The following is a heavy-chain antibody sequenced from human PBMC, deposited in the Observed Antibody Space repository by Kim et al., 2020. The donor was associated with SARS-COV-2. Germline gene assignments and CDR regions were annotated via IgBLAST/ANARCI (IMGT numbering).Heavy chain of an antibody. J-gene: IGHJ2*01. V-gene: IGHV4-4*07. CDR1: GGSISSYY. CDR2: IYTSGST. Sequence: SETLSLTCTVSGGSISSYYWSWIRQPAGKGLEWIGRIYTSGSTNYNPSLKSRVTMSVDTSKNQFSLKLSSVTAADTAVYYCARDLLRSSSWYSVSIQDWYFDLWGRGTLVTVSS. CDR3: ARDLLRSSSWYSVSIQDWYFDL. D-gene: IGHD6-13*01.